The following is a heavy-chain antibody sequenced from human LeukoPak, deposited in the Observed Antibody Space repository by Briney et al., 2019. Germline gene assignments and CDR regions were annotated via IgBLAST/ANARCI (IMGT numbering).Heavy chain of an antibody. CDR2: ISGSGGST. CDR1: GFTFSSYA. CDR3: ANFDGSGSYYNRRRFDY. D-gene: IGHD3-10*01. V-gene: IGHV3-23*01. J-gene: IGHJ4*02. Sequence: PGGSLRLPCAASGFTFSSYAMSWVRQAPGKGLEWVSAISGSGGSTYYADSVRGRFTISRDNSKNTLYLQMNSLRAEDTAVYYCANFDGSGSYYNRRRFDYWGQGTLVTVSS.